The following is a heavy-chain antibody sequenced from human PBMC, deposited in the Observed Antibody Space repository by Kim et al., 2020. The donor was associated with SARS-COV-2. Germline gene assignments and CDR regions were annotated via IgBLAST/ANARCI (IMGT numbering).Heavy chain of an antibody. CDR3: ARVVWVDQIDY. Sequence: SETLSLTCTVSGGSISSSSYYWGWIRQPPGKGLEWIGSIYYSGSTYYNPSLKSRVTISVDTSKNQFSLKLSSVTAADTAVYYCARVVWVDQIDYWGQGTLVTVSS. CDR2: IYYSGST. D-gene: IGHD2-8*01. V-gene: IGHV4-39*07. J-gene: IGHJ4*02. CDR1: GGSISSSSYY.